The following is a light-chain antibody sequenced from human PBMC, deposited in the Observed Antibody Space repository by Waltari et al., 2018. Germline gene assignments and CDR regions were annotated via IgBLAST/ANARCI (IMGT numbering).Light chain of an antibody. V-gene: IGKV1-12*01. J-gene: IGKJ1*01. CDR1: QDISTS. Sequence: IHMTQSPTSWSAGVGDSVSSSCRASQDISTSLAWYQQKSGKAPSLLIYAASTLQSGVPSRFSGGGTGTDFTLTINNLHPEDFATYFCQQGDTSPPTFGPGTKVEFK. CDR2: AAS. CDR3: QQGDTSPPT.